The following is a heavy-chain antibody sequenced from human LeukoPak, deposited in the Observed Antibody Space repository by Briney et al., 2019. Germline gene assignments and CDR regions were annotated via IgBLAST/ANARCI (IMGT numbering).Heavy chain of an antibody. V-gene: IGHV3-30*18. CDR2: ISYDGSNK. D-gene: IGHD3-3*01. Sequence: GRSLRLSCAASGFTFSSYGMHWVRQAPGKGLEWVAVISYDGSNKYYADSVKGRFTISRDNSKNTLYLQMNSLRAEDTAVYYCAKTSVDFWSGYYYYFDYWGQGTLVTVSS. CDR1: GFTFSSYG. J-gene: IGHJ4*02. CDR3: AKTSVDFWSGYYYYFDY.